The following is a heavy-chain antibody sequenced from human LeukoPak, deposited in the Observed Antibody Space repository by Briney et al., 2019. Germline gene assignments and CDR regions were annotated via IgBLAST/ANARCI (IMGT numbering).Heavy chain of an antibody. CDR3: ARGGRYSSSWYITNWYFDY. D-gene: IGHD6-13*01. CDR1: GYTFTGYY. CDR2: INPNSGGT. Sequence: ASVKVSCKASGYTFTGYYMHWVRQAPGQGLEWMGWINPNSGGTNYAQKFQGRVTMTRDTSISTAYMELSSLRSEDTAVYYCARGGRYSSSWYITNWYFDYWGQGTLVTVSS. V-gene: IGHV1-2*02. J-gene: IGHJ4*02.